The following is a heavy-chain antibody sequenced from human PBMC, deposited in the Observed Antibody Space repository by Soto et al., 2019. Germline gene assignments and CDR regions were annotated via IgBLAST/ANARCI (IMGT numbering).Heavy chain of an antibody. CDR3: VSPGGV. D-gene: IGHD3-10*01. V-gene: IGHV3-9*01. CDR1: GLTFDDHD. J-gene: IGHJ6*02. CDR2: LSWNSAKI. Sequence: EEQVVESGGGLVQPGMSLRLACAASGLTFDDHDMHWVRQAPGKGLEWISGLSWNSAKIGYADSVKGRFTISRDNAKKSLYLQRNSLKSEDTALYYCVSPGGVWGQGTTVTVSS.